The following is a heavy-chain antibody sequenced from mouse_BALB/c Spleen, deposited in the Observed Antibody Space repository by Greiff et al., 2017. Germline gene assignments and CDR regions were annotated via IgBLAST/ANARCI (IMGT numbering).Heavy chain of an antibody. D-gene: IGHD2-14*01. Sequence: EVKLQESGPGLVKPSQSLSLTCTVTGYSITSDYAWNWIRQFPGNKLEWMGYISYSGSTSYNPSLKSRISITRDTSKNQFFLQLNSVTTEDTATYYCARGENYRDDGSWFAYWGQGTLVTVSA. J-gene: IGHJ3*01. CDR3: ARGENYRDDGSWFAY. V-gene: IGHV3-2*02. CDR2: ISYSGST. CDR1: GYSITSDYA.